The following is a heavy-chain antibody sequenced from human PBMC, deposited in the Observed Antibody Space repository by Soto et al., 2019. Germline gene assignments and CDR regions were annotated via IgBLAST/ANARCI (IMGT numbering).Heavy chain of an antibody. CDR1: GGSIXGXGXX. Sequence: SETMSLTCAVSGGSIXGXGXXXXXXXXXXXXGLEWIRYIYHSGSTYYNPSLKSRVTISVDKSKNQFSLKLSSVTAADTAMYYCXRVFMYNSSGYYYFDYWGQGTLVTVSS. J-gene: IGHJ4*02. CDR3: XRVFMYNSSGYYYFDY. D-gene: IGHD3-22*01. V-gene: IGHV4-30-2*01. CDR2: IYHSGST.